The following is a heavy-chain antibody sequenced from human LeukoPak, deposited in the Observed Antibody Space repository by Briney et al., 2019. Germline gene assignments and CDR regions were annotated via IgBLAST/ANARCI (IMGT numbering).Heavy chain of an antibody. CDR3: ARSTLYYYYYMDV. CDR1: GYTFTSYD. J-gene: IGHJ6*03. CDR2: MNPNSGNT. V-gene: IGHV1-8*03. Sequence: AAVKVSCKASGYTFTSYDINWVRQATGQGLELMGWMNPNSGNTGYAQNFQGRVTITRNTSIRTAYMELSSLRSEDTAVYYCARSTLYYYYYMDVWGKGTTVTVSS.